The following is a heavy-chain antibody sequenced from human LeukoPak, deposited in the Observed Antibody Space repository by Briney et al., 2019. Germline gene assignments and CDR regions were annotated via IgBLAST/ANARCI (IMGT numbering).Heavy chain of an antibody. CDR1: GGSFSGYY. J-gene: IGHJ4*02. V-gene: IGHV4-34*01. Sequence: PSETLSLTCAVYGGSFSGYYWSWIRQPPGKGLEWIGEINHSGSTNYNPSLKSRVTISVDTSKSQFSLKLSSVTAADTAVYYCARGQIAVAGTPAFDYWGQGTLVTVSS. CDR2: INHSGST. CDR3: ARGQIAVAGTPAFDY. D-gene: IGHD6-19*01.